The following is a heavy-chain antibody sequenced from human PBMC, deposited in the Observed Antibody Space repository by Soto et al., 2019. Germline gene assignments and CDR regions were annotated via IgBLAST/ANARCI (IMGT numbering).Heavy chain of an antibody. V-gene: IGHV3-23*01. CDR3: SRWDGYGDY. Sequence: DVQLLQSGGVLVQPGGYLRVSCAASGLSVSSYSMTWVRQAPGKGLEYVSVISVGVDRQFYADSVKGRFTVSRDNYKNILYLQMDSMRVDDTAIYYCSRWDGYGDYWGQGTLVTVSS. CDR1: GLSVSSYS. CDR2: ISVGVDRQ. J-gene: IGHJ4*02. D-gene: IGHD3-16*01.